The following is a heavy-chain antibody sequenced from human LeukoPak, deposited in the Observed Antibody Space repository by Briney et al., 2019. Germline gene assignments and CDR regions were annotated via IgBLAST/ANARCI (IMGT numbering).Heavy chain of an antibody. V-gene: IGHV4-59*01. D-gene: IGHD5-18*01. CDR1: GGSISSYY. CDR2: IYYSGST. Sequence: KPSETLSLTCTVSGGSISSYYWSWIRQPPGKGLEWIGYIYYSGSTNYNPSLKSRVTISVDTSKSQFSLKLSSVTAADTAVYYCARADTARIFDYWGQGTLVTVSS. J-gene: IGHJ4*02. CDR3: ARADTARIFDY.